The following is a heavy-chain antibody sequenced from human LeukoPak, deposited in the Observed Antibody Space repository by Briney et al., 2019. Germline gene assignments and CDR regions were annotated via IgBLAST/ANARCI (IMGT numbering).Heavy chain of an antibody. D-gene: IGHD4-23*01. J-gene: IGHJ4*02. CDR1: GFTFSSYG. Sequence: PGGSLRLSCTASGFTFSSYGMHWVRQAPGKGLEWVAFIPYDESNKLYIDSVRGRCPISRDNSKSTLSLQMSSLRAEDTAVYYCAKGYDYGGNYFDYWGQGTLVTVSS. CDR2: IPYDESNK. CDR3: AKGYDYGGNYFDY. V-gene: IGHV3-30*02.